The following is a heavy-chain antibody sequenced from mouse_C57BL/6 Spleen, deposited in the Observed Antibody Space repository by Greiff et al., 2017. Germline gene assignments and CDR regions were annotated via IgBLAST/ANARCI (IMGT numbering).Heavy chain of an antibody. CDR2: INPGSGGP. J-gene: IGHJ1*03. CDR1: GYAFTNYL. V-gene: IGHV1-54*01. D-gene: IGHD1-1*01. CDR3: ARSYYYGSSPRYFGV. Sequence: VQLQESGAELVRPGTSVKVSCKASGYAFTNYLIEWVKQRPGQGLEWIGVINPGSGGPNYNEQFKGKATLTADKSSSTAYMQLSSLTSEDSAVYFCARSYYYGSSPRYFGVWGTGTTVTVSS.